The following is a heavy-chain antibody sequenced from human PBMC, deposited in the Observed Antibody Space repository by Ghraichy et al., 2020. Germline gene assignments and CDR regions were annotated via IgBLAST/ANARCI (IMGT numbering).Heavy chain of an antibody. Sequence: GGSLRLSCAASGFTFSSYSMNWVRQAPGKGLEWVSYISSSSSAIYYADSVKGRFTISRDNAKNSLYLQMNSLRDEDTAVYYCARELATHPDNIAAAGFYFDYWGQGTLVTVSS. V-gene: IGHV3-48*02. CDR3: ARELATHPDNIAAAGFYFDY. CDR1: GFTFSSYS. J-gene: IGHJ4*02. CDR2: ISSSSSAI. D-gene: IGHD6-13*01.